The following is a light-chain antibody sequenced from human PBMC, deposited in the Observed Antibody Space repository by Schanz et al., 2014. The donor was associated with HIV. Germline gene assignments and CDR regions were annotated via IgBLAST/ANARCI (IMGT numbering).Light chain of an antibody. CDR1: SSNIGSNY. CDR3: AAWDDSLSGWV. CDR2: RNN. V-gene: IGLV1-47*01. Sequence: QSVLTQPPSVSGTPGQRVTISCSGSSSNIGSNYVFWYQQLPGTAPKLLIYRNNQRPSGVPDRFSGSKSGTSASLAITGLQAGDEADYYCAAWDDSLSGWVFGGGTKLTVL. J-gene: IGLJ3*02.